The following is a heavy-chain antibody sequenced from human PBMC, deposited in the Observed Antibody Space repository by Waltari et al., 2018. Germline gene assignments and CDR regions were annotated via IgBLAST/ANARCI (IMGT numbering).Heavy chain of an antibody. CDR3: ARESGSSWSPLDY. CDR1: GFTFSSCD. J-gene: IGHJ4*02. Sequence: EVQLVESGGGLAQPGGSLRLSCVASGFTFSSCDMNWVRQAPGKGLEWVSYISSSGSSTIYADSARGRFTISGDNAKNSLYLQMNSLRAEDTAVYFCARESGSSWSPLDYWGQGTLVTVSS. V-gene: IGHV3-48*03. D-gene: IGHD6-13*01. CDR2: ISSSGSST.